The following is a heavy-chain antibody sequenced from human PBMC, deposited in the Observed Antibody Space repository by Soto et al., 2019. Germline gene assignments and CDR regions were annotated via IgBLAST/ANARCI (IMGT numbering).Heavy chain of an antibody. D-gene: IGHD6-13*01. J-gene: IGHJ6*02. CDR3: ARTAGREQQLVPYYYYGMDV. Sequence: QVQLVQSGAEVKKPGSSVKVSCKASGGTFSSYAISWVRQAPGQGLEWMGGIIPIFGTANYAQKFQRRVTITADESTSTASMELSSLRSEDTAVYYCARTAGREQQLVPYYYYGMDVWGQGTTVTVSS. CDR2: IIPIFGTA. CDR1: GGTFSSYA. V-gene: IGHV1-69*01.